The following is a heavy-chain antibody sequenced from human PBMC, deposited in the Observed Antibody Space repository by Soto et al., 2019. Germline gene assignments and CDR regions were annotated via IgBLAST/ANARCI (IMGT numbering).Heavy chain of an antibody. J-gene: IGHJ4*02. D-gene: IGHD2-15*01. Sequence: QVQLQESGPGLVKPSQTLSLTCTVSGGSISSGGYYWSWIRQHPGKGLEWIGYIYYSGSTYYNPALKSLVTISVDTSKNQFSLKLSSVTAADTAVYYCARYCSGGSCYSSHFACWGQGTLVTVSS. CDR3: ARYCSGGSCYSSHFAC. V-gene: IGHV4-31*01. CDR2: IYYSGST. CDR1: GGSISSGGYY.